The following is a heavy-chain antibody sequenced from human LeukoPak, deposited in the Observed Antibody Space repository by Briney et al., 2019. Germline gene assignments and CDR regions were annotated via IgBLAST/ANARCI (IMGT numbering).Heavy chain of an antibody. V-gene: IGHV3-7*01. J-gene: IGHJ4*02. CDR1: GFTFTNYW. D-gene: IGHD6-19*01. CDR2: INQDGSGK. CDR3: ARDSSGWSFDY. Sequence: TGGSLRLSCAVSGFTFTNYWMGWVRQAPGKGLEWVANINQDGSGKYYVDSVKGRFTISRDNAKNSLYLQMSSLRAEDTALYYCARDSSGWSFDYWGQGTLVTVSS.